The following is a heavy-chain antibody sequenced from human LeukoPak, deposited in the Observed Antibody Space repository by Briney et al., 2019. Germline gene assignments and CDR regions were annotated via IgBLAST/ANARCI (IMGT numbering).Heavy chain of an antibody. V-gene: IGHV4-4*02. D-gene: IGHD1-1*01. J-gene: IGHJ4*02. CDR1: GGSISSSNW. CDR2: IYHSGST. Sequence: SETLSLTCAVSGGSISSSNWWSWIRQPPGKGLEWIGEIYHSGSTNYNPSLKSRVTMSVDTSKNQFSLKLSSVTAADTAVYYCARHYWNYFDYWGQGTLVTVSS. CDR3: ARHYWNYFDY.